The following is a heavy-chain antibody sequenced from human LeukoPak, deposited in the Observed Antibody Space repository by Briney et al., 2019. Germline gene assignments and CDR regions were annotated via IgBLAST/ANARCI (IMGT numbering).Heavy chain of an antibody. CDR1: GGTFSSYA. V-gene: IGHV1-69*01. CDR2: IIPIFGTA. J-gene: IGHJ6*02. D-gene: IGHD3-22*01. Sequence: SVTVSCTASGGTFSSYAISWVRQAPGQGLEWMGGIIPIFGTANYAQKFQGRVTITADESTSTAYMELSSLRSEDTAVYYCASFEKVYYYDSSGPIRHYYYYGMDVWGQGTTVTVSS. CDR3: ASFEKVYYYDSSGPIRHYYYYGMDV.